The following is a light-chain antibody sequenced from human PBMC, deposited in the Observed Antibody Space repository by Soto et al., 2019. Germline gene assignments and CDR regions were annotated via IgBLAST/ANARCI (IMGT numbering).Light chain of an antibody. J-gene: IGLJ1*01. CDR3: CSYAGSRYYV. CDR2: EGS. Sequence: QSVLTQPASVSGSPGQSITISCTGTSSVVWSYNLVSWYQQHPGKAPKLMIYEGSKRPSGVSNRFSGSKSGNTASLTISGLQAEDEADYYCCSYAGSRYYVFGTGTKVTVL. CDR1: SSVVWSYNL. V-gene: IGLV2-23*01.